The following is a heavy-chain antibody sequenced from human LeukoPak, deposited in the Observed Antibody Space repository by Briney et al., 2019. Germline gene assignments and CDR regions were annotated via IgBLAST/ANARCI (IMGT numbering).Heavy chain of an antibody. CDR1: GFTFSNYA. CDR3: AKDRRRQLWLDY. V-gene: IGHV3-23*01. Sequence: GGSLRLSCAASGFTFSNYAMNWVRQAPGKGLEWVAVLICSSGATDYADSVKGRFTISRDNSKNTLYLQMNSLRAEDTAVYYCAKDRRRQLWLDYWGQGTLVTVSS. CDR2: LICSSGAT. J-gene: IGHJ4*02. D-gene: IGHD5-18*01.